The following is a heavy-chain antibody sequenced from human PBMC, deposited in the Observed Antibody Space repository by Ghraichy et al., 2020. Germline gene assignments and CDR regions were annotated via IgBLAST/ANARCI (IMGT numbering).Heavy chain of an antibody. CDR3: VRVVPRKQSWLGYADL. V-gene: IGHV3-64D*06. CDR1: GFTFRTYA. D-gene: IGHD5-18*01. J-gene: IGHJ5*02. Sequence: GESLNISCSASGFTFRTYAMYWVRRAPGKGLEYVSAFGSDGLTTDYADSVKGRFAISRDSSQRTVYLQMSSLRPDDTAMYYCVRVVPRKQSWLGYADLWGQGTLVTVSS. CDR2: FGSDGLTT.